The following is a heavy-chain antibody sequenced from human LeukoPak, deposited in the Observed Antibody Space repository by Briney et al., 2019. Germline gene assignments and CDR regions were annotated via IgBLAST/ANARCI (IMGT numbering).Heavy chain of an antibody. Sequence: PGGSLRLSCAASGFTVSSNYMSWVRQAPGKGLEWVSVIYSGGSTYYADSVKGRFSISRDNSKNTLYLQMNSLRAEDTAVYYCARETVGDGYNPDYWGQGTLVTVSS. CDR2: IYSGGST. CDR1: GFTVSSNY. V-gene: IGHV3-53*01. J-gene: IGHJ4*02. D-gene: IGHD5-24*01. CDR3: ARETVGDGYNPDY.